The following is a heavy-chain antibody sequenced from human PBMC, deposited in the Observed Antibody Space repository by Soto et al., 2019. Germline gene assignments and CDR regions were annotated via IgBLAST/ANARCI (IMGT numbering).Heavy chain of an antibody. CDR2: ISAYNGNT. J-gene: IGHJ5*02. CDR1: GYTFTSYG. CDR3: ARARDRYCSGGSCRWFDP. D-gene: IGHD2-15*01. V-gene: IGHV1-18*01. Sequence: ASVKVSCKDSGYTFTSYGISWVRQAPGQGLEWMGWISAYNGNTNYAQKLQGRVTMTTDTSTSTAYMELRSLRSDDTAVYYCARARDRYCSGGSCRWFDPWGQGTLVTVSS.